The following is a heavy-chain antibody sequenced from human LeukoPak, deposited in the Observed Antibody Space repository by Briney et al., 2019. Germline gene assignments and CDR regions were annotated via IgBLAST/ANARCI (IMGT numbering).Heavy chain of an antibody. V-gene: IGHV4-31*03. D-gene: IGHD5-12*01. CDR3: ARGGVATIYY. CDR1: GGSISSGGYY. Sequence: SQTLSLTCTVSGGSISSGGYYWSWIRQHPGKGLEWIGYIYYSGSTYYNPSLKSRVTISVDTSKNQFSLKLSSVTAADTAVYYCARGGVATIYYWGQGTLVTVSS. CDR2: IYYSGST. J-gene: IGHJ4*02.